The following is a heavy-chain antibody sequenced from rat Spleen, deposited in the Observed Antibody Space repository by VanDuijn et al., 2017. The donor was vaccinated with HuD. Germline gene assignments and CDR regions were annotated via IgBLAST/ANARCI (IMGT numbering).Heavy chain of an antibody. V-gene: IGHV5-25*01. D-gene: IGHD1-10*01. Sequence: EVQLVESGGDLVQPGRSLKFSCSVSGFTFSNFDMAWVRQAPTKGLEWVSSISPSGVTYYRDSVKGRFTVSRENAKSTLYFLMDSLRSEDTATYYCAKVHNNYYNWFAYWGQGTLVTVSS. CDR3: AKVHNNYYNWFAY. CDR2: ISPSGVT. J-gene: IGHJ3*01. CDR1: GFTFSNFD.